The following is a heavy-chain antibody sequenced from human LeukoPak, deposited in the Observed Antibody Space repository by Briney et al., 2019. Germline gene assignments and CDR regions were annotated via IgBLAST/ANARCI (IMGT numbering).Heavy chain of an antibody. CDR3: AREGDSTVTTDY. J-gene: IGHJ4*02. V-gene: IGHV3-21*01. D-gene: IGHD4-17*01. Sequence: TGGSLRLSCAASGFTFSSYSMNWVRQAPGKGLEWVSSISSSSSYIYYADSVKGRFTISRDNAKNSLYLQMNSLRVEDTAVYYCAREGDSTVTTDYWGQGTLVTVSS. CDR2: ISSSSSYI. CDR1: GFTFSSYS.